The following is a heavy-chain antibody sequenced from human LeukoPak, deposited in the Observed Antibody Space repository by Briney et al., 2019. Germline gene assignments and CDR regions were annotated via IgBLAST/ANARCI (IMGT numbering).Heavy chain of an antibody. Sequence: ASVKVSCKASGGTFSSYAISWVRQSPGQGLEWMGGIIPIFGTANYAQKFRGRVTMTRDTSISTAYMELSRLRSDDTAVYYCARDSGERGSGSYLIDYWGQGTLVTVSS. CDR1: GGTFSSYA. D-gene: IGHD3-10*01. V-gene: IGHV1-69*05. CDR3: ARDSGERGSGSYLIDY. J-gene: IGHJ4*02. CDR2: IIPIFGTA.